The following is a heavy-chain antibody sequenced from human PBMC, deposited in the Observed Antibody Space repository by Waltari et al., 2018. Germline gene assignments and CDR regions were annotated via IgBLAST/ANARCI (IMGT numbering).Heavy chain of an antibody. V-gene: IGHV4-31*01. Sequence: QVQLQESGPGLVKPSQTLSLTCTVSGGSISSGGYYWSWIRPHPGKGLEWIGYIYYSGSTYYNPSLKSLVTISVDTSKNQFSLKLSSVTAADTAVYYCARVNRDDSNPPCYYFDYWGQGTLVTVSS. CDR3: ARVNRDDSNPPCYYFDY. CDR1: GGSISSGGYY. D-gene: IGHD3-22*01. J-gene: IGHJ4*02. CDR2: IYYSGST.